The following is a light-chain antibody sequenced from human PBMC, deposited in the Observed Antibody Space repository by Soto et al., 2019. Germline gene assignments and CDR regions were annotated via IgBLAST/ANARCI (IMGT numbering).Light chain of an antibody. J-gene: IGKJ1*01. Sequence: EIVMTQSPATLSVSPGERATLSCRASQSVSSSYLAWYQQKPGQAPRLLIYGASTRATGIPARFSGSGSGTEFTLTISSLQPDDFATYYCQQYNSYSFGQGTKVDIK. CDR3: QQYNSYS. V-gene: IGKV3-15*01. CDR1: QSVSSSY. CDR2: GAS.